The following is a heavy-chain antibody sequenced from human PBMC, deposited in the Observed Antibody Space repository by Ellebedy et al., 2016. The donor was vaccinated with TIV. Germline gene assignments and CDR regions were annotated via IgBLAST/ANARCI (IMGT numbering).Heavy chain of an antibody. V-gene: IGHV3-74*01. CDR2: INSDGSRT. CDR1: GFIFSSYW. CDR3: ASSRYYYVGNTIFAY. D-gene: IGHD3-10*02. Sequence: GESLKISCAASGFIFSSYWMHWVRQAPGKGLVWVSRINSDGSRTDYADSVVKGRFTISRDNAKNTLYLQMNSLRAEDTAIYYCASSRYYYVGNTIFAYWGQGTLVTVSS. J-gene: IGHJ4*02.